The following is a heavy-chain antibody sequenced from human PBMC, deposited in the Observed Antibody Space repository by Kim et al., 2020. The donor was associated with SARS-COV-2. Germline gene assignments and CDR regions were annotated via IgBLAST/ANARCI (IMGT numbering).Heavy chain of an antibody. CDR2: IYNTGTT. CDR3: ARDPPGPDCAFDL. J-gene: IGHJ3*01. V-gene: IGHV4-59*11. D-gene: IGHD2-21*02. CDR1: GDSISRHH. Sequence: SETLSLTCIVSGDSISRHHWSWIRQPPGKGLEWIGNIYNTGTTHSDPSLESRVTISVDTSKNHFPMKLSAVTAADTAVYFCARDPPGPDCAFDLWGPGTMVTVSS.